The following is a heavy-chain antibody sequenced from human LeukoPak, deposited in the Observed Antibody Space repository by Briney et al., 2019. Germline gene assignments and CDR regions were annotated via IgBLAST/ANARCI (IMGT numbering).Heavy chain of an antibody. Sequence: PSETLSLTCNDSGGYISGYYWSWIRQPPGKGLEWIGYSYYSGGTNYNPSLKSRVTISVDTSKNQFSLRLTSVTAADPAVYFCARSSSWDPFEYWGQGTLVTVSS. CDR2: SYYSGGT. J-gene: IGHJ4*02. CDR1: GGYISGYY. D-gene: IGHD6-13*01. CDR3: ARSSSWDPFEY. V-gene: IGHV4-59*08.